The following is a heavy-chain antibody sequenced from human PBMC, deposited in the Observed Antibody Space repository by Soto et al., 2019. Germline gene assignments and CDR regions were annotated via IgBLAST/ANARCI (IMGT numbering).Heavy chain of an antibody. CDR3: AREIGEAYSNWFDT. Sequence: ASVKVSCKASGYTFTGYYMHWVRQAPGQGLEWMGWINPNSVGTNYAQKFQGRVTMTRDTSISTAYMELSRLRSDDTAVYYCAREIGEAYSNWFDTWGQGTLVTVSS. CDR1: GYTFTGYY. V-gene: IGHV1-2*02. CDR2: INPNSVGT. J-gene: IGHJ5*02. D-gene: IGHD3-10*01.